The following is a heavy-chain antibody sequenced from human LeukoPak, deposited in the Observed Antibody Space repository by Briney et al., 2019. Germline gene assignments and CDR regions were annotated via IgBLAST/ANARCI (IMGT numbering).Heavy chain of an antibody. Sequence: PSQTLSLTCTISGGSVSDYYWSWIRQSPGKGLEWIGYIYHTGSTSYSPSLKSRVTISADTSQNQFSLKLSSVTAADTAVYYCASRKLGNDYWGQGTLVTVSS. CDR3: ASRKLGNDY. J-gene: IGHJ4*02. V-gene: IGHV4-59*02. D-gene: IGHD7-27*01. CDR2: IYHTGST. CDR1: GGSVSDYY.